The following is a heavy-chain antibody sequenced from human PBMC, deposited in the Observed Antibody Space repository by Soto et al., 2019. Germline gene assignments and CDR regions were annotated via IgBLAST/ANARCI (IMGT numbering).Heavy chain of an antibody. CDR1: AGSIRSGDYY. CDR2: IDHSGSA. D-gene: IGHD7-27*01. CDR3: AGELGTFYCDH. Sequence: QVQLQESGPGLVKPSQTLSLTCTVSAGSIRSGDYYWTWIRQPPGKGLEWIGYIDHSGSAYYNPSLQSRATISIDTSNHQFSLKMTSVTAADTAVYYCAGELGTFYCDHWGQGTLVTVSS. J-gene: IGHJ4*02. V-gene: IGHV4-30-4*01.